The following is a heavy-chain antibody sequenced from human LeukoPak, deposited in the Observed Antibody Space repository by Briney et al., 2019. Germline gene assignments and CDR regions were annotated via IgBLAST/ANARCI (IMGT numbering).Heavy chain of an antibody. CDR3: VKAGYYDTSGYYYYFEY. D-gene: IGHD3-22*01. V-gene: IGHV3-30*18. Sequence: GRSLRLSCVASGFTFNSCGMHWVRQAPGKGLEWVAAIANDGTDIHYVDSVKGRFIISRDNSRNTLYLQMSSLRAEDTAVYYCVKAGYYDTSGYYYYFEYWGQGALVTVSS. J-gene: IGHJ4*02. CDR1: GFTFNSCG. CDR2: IANDGTDI.